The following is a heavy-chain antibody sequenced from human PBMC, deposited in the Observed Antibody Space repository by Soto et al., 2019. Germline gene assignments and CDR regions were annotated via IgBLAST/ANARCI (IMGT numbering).Heavy chain of an antibody. Sequence: QVQLVQSGAEVKKPGASVKVSCKASGYTFTSYAMHWVRQAPGQRLEWMGWINAGNGNTKYSQKFQGRVTITRDTSTSTAYMELSSLRSEDTAVYYCARLETTVTYAFDIWGQGTMVTVSS. CDR1: GYTFTSYA. CDR2: INAGNGNT. D-gene: IGHD4-17*01. V-gene: IGHV1-3*01. CDR3: ARLETTVTYAFDI. J-gene: IGHJ3*02.